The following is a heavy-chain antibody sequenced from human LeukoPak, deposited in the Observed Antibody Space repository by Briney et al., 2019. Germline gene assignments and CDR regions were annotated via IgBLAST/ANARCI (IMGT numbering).Heavy chain of an antibody. J-gene: IGHJ4*02. CDR1: GFTISSYG. Sequence: GGSLRLSCAASGFTISSYGMNWVRQAPGKGLEWVSYITSSTTIFYADSVKGRFTISRDNAKDSLYLQMSSLRDEDTAMYYCARDPLDYWGQGTLVTVSS. CDR2: ITSSTTI. V-gene: IGHV3-48*02. CDR3: ARDPLDY.